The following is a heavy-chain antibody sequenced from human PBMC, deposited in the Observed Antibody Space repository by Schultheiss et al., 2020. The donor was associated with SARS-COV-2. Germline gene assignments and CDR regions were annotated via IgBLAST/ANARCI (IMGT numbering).Heavy chain of an antibody. Sequence: ETLSLTCAVSGYSISSGYYWGWIRQPPGKGLEWIGSIYHSGSTNYNPSLKSRVTISVDTSKNQFSLKLSSVTAADTAVYYCARGASVGAAGWFDPWGQGTLVTVSS. CDR1: GYSISSGYY. J-gene: IGHJ5*02. CDR2: IYHSGST. D-gene: IGHD1-26*01. V-gene: IGHV4-38-2*01. CDR3: ARGASVGAAGWFDP.